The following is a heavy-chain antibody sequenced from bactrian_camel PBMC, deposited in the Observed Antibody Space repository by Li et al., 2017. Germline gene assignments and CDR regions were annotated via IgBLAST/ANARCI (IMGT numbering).Heavy chain of an antibody. V-gene: IGHV3S1*01. Sequence: QLVEFGGGSALAGGSVRLSCAASGSTLHTYSWFRQAPGQEREGVAAIDTGDGSTYYLNSVEGRFTISHDNNKNTLYLQMSGLKPEDTAMYYCALDPTHMGWHGGPHFWGRGTQVTVS. CDR2: IDTGDGST. D-gene: IGHD5*01. CDR3: ALDPTHMGWHGGPHF. J-gene: IGHJ4*01. CDR1: GSTLHTYS.